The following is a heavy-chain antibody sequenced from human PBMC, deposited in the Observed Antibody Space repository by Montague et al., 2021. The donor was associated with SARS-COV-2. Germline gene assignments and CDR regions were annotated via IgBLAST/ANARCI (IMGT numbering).Heavy chain of an antibody. CDR1: GFTFSSHW. CDR2: INTDGTIT. J-gene: IGHJ5*02. Sequence: SLRLSCAASGFTFSSHWMHWVRQLPGKGLLWVSRINTDGTITNYADSVKGRFTISRDNAKNSMYLQMNSLRVEDTVVYYCATDRTVAPGYGFDPWSQGTLVTVSS. D-gene: IGHD3-9*01. V-gene: IGHV3-74*01. CDR3: ATDRTVAPGYGFDP.